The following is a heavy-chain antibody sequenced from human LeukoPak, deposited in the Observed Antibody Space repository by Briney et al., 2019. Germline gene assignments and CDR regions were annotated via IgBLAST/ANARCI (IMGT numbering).Heavy chain of an antibody. CDR3: ARADSNNYKFLDY. CDR1: NFTFSDYP. Sequence: QPGGSLRLSCEASNFTFSDYPMNWVRQAPGRGLEWVSYINGDGTSIYYADSLKGRFTISRDNAKRSVYLQMTSLGVEDTAVYFCARADSNNYKFLDYWGPGTLVTVSS. D-gene: IGHD4-11*01. V-gene: IGHV3-48*01. CDR2: INGDGTSI. J-gene: IGHJ4*02.